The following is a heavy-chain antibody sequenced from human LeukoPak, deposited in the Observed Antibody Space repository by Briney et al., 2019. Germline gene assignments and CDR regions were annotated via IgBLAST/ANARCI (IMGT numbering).Heavy chain of an antibody. Sequence: GGSLRLSCAASGLTFSNYAMSWVRQAPGKGLEWVSAISGNGDITYYTDSVKGRFTISRDNSKNTLYLQMNSLGAEDTAIYYCAKVTGGDMITYGGLDYWGQGTLVTVSS. CDR2: ISGNGDIT. V-gene: IGHV3-23*01. CDR3: AKVTGGDMITYGGLDY. D-gene: IGHD3-16*01. J-gene: IGHJ4*02. CDR1: GLTFSNYA.